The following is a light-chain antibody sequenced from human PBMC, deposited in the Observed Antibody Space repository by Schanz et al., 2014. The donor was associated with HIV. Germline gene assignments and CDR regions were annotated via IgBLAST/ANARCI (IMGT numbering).Light chain of an antibody. CDR1: QGISTW. V-gene: IGKV1-12*01. J-gene: IGKJ2*01. CDR2: GAS. Sequence: DIQMTQSPSSVSASVGDRVTITCRASQGISTWLAWYQQTPGKAPKLLIYGASTLQSGVPSRFSGSGSGTDFTLTISSLQPDDFATYYCQQYKTYSMNAFGQGTKLETK. CDR3: QQYKTYSMNA.